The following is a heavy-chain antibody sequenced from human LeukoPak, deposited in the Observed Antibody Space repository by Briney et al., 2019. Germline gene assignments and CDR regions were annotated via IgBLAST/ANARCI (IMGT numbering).Heavy chain of an antibody. CDR1: GGSVTSTPYY. Sequence: PSETLSLTCTVSGGSVTSTPYYWGWIRQPPEKGLEWIGSIYYSGSTYYNPPLKSRVSISVDTSKNQVSLRLTSVTAADTAVYYCAKMTIHGDSVLWGQGSLVTVSS. J-gene: IGHJ4*02. CDR2: IYYSGST. V-gene: IGHV4-39*07. D-gene: IGHD2-21*02. CDR3: AKMTIHGDSVL.